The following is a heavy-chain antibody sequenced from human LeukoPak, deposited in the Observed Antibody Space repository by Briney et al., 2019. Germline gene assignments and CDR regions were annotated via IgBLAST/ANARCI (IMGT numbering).Heavy chain of an antibody. D-gene: IGHD4-23*01. CDR3: AKGTRDYGGLPRWYFDL. Sequence: PGGSLRLSCAASGFTFSSSAMSWVRQAPGKGLEWVSRILGNGGTTYYGDSVKGRFTISRDNSKNSLFLQMFSLRTEDTALYYCAKGTRDYGGLPRWYFDLWGRGTLVTVSS. J-gene: IGHJ2*01. CDR2: ILGNGGTT. V-gene: IGHV3-43*02. CDR1: GFTFSSSA.